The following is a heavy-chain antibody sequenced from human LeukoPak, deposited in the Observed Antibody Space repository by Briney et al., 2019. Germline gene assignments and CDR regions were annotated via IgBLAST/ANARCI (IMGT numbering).Heavy chain of an antibody. D-gene: IGHD3-22*01. Sequence: GASVRVSCKASGYTFTSYGISWVRQAPGQGLEWMGWISAYNGNTNYAQKLQGRVTMTTDTSTSTAYMELRSLRSDDTAVYYCARVGDYYDSSGYYYWGQGTLVTVSS. J-gene: IGHJ4*02. CDR3: ARVGDYYDSSGYYY. V-gene: IGHV1-18*01. CDR2: ISAYNGNT. CDR1: GYTFTSYG.